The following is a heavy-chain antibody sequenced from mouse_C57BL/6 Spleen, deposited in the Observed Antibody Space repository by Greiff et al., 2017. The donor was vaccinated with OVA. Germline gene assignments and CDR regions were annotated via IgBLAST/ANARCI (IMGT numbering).Heavy chain of an antibody. V-gene: IGHV1-69*01. CDR3: ARDGPFDY. Sequence: VQLQQPGAELVMPGASVKLSCKASGYTFTSYWMHWVKQRPGQGLEWIVEIDPSDSYTNYNQKFKGKSTLPVDKSSSTAYMQLSSLTSEDSAVYYCARDGPFDYWGQGTTLTVSS. D-gene: IGHD2-3*01. CDR2: IDPSDSYT. J-gene: IGHJ2*01. CDR1: GYTFTSYW.